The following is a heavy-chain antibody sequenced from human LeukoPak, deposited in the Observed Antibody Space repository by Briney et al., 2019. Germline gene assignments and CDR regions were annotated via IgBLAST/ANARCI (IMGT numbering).Heavy chain of an antibody. CDR1: GGTFSSYA. CDR2: ISAYNGNT. D-gene: IGHD5-12*01. Sequence: VASVKVSCKASGGTFSSYAISWVRQAPGQGLEWMGWISAYNGNTNYAQKLQGRVTMTTDTSTSTAYMELRSLRSDDTAVYYCARAALVATIPFDYWGQGTLVTVSS. V-gene: IGHV1-18*01. J-gene: IGHJ4*02. CDR3: ARAALVATIPFDY.